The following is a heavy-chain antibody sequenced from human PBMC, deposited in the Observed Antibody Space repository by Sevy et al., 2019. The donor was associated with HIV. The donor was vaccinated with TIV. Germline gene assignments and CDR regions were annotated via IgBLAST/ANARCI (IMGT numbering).Heavy chain of an antibody. CDR1: GFTFSTYW. V-gene: IGHV3-7*01. CDR2: IKQDGSEK. D-gene: IGHD5-18*01. Sequence: GGSLRLSCAASGFTFSTYWMSWVRQAPGKGLEWVANIKQDGSEKYYVDSVKGRFTVSRDNAKNSLYLQMNSLRAEDTAVYYCARDPSRVDTAMPSFDYWGQGTLVTVSS. CDR3: ARDPSRVDTAMPSFDY. J-gene: IGHJ4*02.